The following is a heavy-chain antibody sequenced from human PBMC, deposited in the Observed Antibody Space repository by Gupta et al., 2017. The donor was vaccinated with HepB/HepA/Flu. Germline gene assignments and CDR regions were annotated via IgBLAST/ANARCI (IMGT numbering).Heavy chain of an antibody. CDR1: GGTIRSSNYY. V-gene: IGHV4-39*01. CDR3: ARRPIEGGGSGYYNDY. Sequence: QLQLQESGPGLVKPSETLSLTCTVSGGTIRSSNYYWGWISQPPGKGLEWRGSMYYSGRTYYNQARERRVTISVDTSKNQCSLKVRSVTAAEKAGDYCARRPIEGGGSGYYNDYWGRGILVTVSS. D-gene: IGHD3-3*01. J-gene: IGHJ4*02. CDR2: MYYSGRT.